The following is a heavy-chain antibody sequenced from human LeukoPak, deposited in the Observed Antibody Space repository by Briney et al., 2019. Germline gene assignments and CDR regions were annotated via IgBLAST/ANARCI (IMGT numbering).Heavy chain of an antibody. D-gene: IGHD6-6*01. CDR3: ARTLAARHYYYYMDV. V-gene: IGHV4-39*07. Sequence: SETLSLTCTVSGDSISSSIYYWAWIRQPRGKGLEWIGSIYYSGSTYYNPSLKSRVTISVDTSKNQFSLKLSSVTATDTAVYYCARTLAARHYYYYMDVWGKGTTVTVSS. CDR1: GDSISSSIYY. J-gene: IGHJ6*03. CDR2: IYYSGST.